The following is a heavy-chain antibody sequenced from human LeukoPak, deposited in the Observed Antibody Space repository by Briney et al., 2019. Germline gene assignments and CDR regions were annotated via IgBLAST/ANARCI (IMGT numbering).Heavy chain of an antibody. CDR3: ARLYDSSGYQFDY. CDR1: GGSISSSSYY. D-gene: IGHD3-22*01. CDR2: IYYSGNT. J-gene: IGHJ4*02. Sequence: PSETLSLTCTVSGGSISSSSYYWGWIRQPPGKGLEWIGNIYYSGNTYYNPSPKSRVSISVDTSKNQFSLKLSSVTAADTAVYYCARLYDSSGYQFDYWGQGTLVTVSS. V-gene: IGHV4-39*01.